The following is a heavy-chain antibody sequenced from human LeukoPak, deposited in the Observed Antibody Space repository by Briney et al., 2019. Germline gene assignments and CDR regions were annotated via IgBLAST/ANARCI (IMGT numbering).Heavy chain of an antibody. V-gene: IGHV4-34*01. D-gene: IGHD3-9*01. CDR1: GGSFSGYY. CDR2: INHSGST. CDR3: ARGRNYDILTGYYAGEDFDY. Sequence: PSETLSLTCAVYGGSFSGYYWSWIRQPPGKGLEWIGEINHSGSTNYNPSLKSRVTISVDTSKNQFSLKLSSVTAADTAVYYCARGRNYDILTGYYAGEDFDYWGQGTLVTVSS. J-gene: IGHJ4*02.